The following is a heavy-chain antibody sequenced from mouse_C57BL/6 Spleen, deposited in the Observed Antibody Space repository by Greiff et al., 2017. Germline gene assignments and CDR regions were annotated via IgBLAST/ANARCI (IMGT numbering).Heavy chain of an antibody. J-gene: IGHJ2*01. Sequence: VKLQESGPELVKPGASVKISCKASGYAFSSSWMNWVKQRPGKGLEWIGRIYPGDGDTNYNGKFKGKATLTADKSSSTAYMQLSSLTSEDSAVYFCARCGPYYFDYWGQGTTLTVSS. CDR1: GYAFSSSW. CDR3: ARCGPYYFDY. V-gene: IGHV1-82*01. CDR2: IYPGDGDT.